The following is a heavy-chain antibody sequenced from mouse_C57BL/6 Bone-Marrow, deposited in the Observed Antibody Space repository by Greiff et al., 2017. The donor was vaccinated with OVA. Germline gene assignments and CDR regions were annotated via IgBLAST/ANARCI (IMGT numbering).Heavy chain of an antibody. CDR1: GYTFTSYW. CDR2: IDPSDSYT. V-gene: IGHV1-69*01. J-gene: IGHJ3*01. D-gene: IGHD2-10*01. CDR3: ARGSYYRFAY. Sequence: VKLQQPGAELVMPGASVKLSCKASGYTFTSYWMHWVKQRPGQGLEWIGEIDPSDSYTNYNQKFKGKSTLTVDKSSSTAYMQLSSLTSEDSAVYYCARGSYYRFAYWGQGTLVTVSA.